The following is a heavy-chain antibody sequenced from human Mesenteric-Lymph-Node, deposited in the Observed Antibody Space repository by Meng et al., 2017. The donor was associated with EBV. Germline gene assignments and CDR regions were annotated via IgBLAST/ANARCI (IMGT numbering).Heavy chain of an antibody. J-gene: IGHJ4*02. Sequence: QVQLQHPGPGLVKPAQTRSLTCANSGDSVSTNSAAWNWIRQSPSGGLEWLGRTYYKSKWYNDYAESVKSRITINPDTSKNQFSLQLNSVTPEDTAVYYCARDPAAFDFWGQGILVTVSS. CDR3: ARDPAAFDF. V-gene: IGHV6-1*01. D-gene: IGHD6-25*01. CDR1: GDSVSTNSAA. CDR2: TYYKSKWYN.